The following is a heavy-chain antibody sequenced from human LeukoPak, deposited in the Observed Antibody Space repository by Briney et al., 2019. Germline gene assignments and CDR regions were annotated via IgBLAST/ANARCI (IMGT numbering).Heavy chain of an antibody. CDR3: AKGGALYCSGGSCYGGFIDY. Sequence: PGGSLRLSCAASGFTFSSYAMSWVRQAPGKGLEWVSAISGSGGSTYYADSVKGRFTISRDNSKNTLYLQMNSLRAEDTAVYYCAKGGALYCSGGSCYGGFIDYWGQGTLVTVSS. V-gene: IGHV3-23*01. CDR2: ISGSGGST. CDR1: GFTFSSYA. D-gene: IGHD2-15*01. J-gene: IGHJ4*02.